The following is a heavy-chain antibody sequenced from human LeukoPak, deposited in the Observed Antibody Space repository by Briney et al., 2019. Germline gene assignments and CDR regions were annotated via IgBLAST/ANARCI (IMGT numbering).Heavy chain of an antibody. V-gene: IGHV4-4*02. J-gene: IGHJ5*02. CDR2: IYHSGST. D-gene: IGHD6-13*01. CDR3: ARVRVAAAGTAWFDP. Sequence: PSGTLSLTCAVSGGSISSSNWWSWVRQPPGKGLEWIGEIYHSGSTHYNPSLKSRVTISVDKSKNQFSLKLSSVTAADTAVYYCARVRVAAAGTAWFDPWGQGTLVTVSS. CDR1: GGSISSSNW.